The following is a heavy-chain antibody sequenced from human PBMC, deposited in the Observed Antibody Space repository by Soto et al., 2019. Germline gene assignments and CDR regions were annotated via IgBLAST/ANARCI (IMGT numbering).Heavy chain of an antibody. CDR1: GDSVSSDTAA. D-gene: IGHD6-25*01. CDR3: ARDPKIAPGKIYGMDV. CDR2: THYRSKWYI. Sequence: TLSLTCAISGDSVSSDTAAWSWIRQSPSRGLEWLGRTHYRSKWYIDYAVSVKSRIAINPDTSKNQFSLQLNSVTPEDTAVYYCARDPKIAPGKIYGMDVWGQGTTVTVSS. V-gene: IGHV6-1*01. J-gene: IGHJ6*02.